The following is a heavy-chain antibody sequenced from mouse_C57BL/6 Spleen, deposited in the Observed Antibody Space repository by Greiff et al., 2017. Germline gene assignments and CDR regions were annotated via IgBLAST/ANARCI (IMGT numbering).Heavy chain of an antibody. CDR2: ISSGSSTI. V-gene: IGHV5-17*01. CDR1: GFTFSDYG. J-gene: IGHJ4*01. D-gene: IGHD1-1*01. CDR3: ARLYGSSSYAMDY. Sequence: DVMLVESGGGLVKPGGSLKLSCAASGFTFSDYGMHWVRQAPEKGLEWVAYISSGSSTIYYADTVKGRFTISRDNAKNTLFLQMTSLRSEDTAMYSCARLYGSSSYAMDYWGQGTSVTVSS.